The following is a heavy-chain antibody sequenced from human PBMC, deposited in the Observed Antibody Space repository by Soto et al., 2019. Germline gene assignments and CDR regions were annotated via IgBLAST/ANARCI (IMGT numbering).Heavy chain of an antibody. CDR2: INHSGST. D-gene: IGHD2-2*03. V-gene: IGHV4-34*01. CDR3: ARDGYCVSSSCSFLPDV. CDR1: GGSLSGYY. J-gene: IGHJ6*02. Sequence: AETLSRTWAVYGGSLSGYYWSWIRQPPGKGLEWIGEINHSGSTNYNPSLKSRVTISVDTSKNQFSLKLSSVTAADMAVYYCARDGYCVSSSCSFLPDVWGQGTTVTVSS.